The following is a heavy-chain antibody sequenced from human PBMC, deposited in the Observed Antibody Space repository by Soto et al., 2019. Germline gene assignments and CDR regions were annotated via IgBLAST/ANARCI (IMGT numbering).Heavy chain of an antibody. CDR1: GFTFSSYA. Sequence: GGSLRLSCAASGFTFSSYAMSWVRQAPGKGLEWVSAISGRGGSTYYADSGKGRFTISSDNSKNTLYLQMNSLRAEDTAVYYCAKGQRYCSSTSCYGSVDYWGQGTLVTVSS. J-gene: IGHJ4*02. CDR2: ISGRGGST. D-gene: IGHD2-2*01. V-gene: IGHV3-23*01. CDR3: AKGQRYCSSTSCYGSVDY.